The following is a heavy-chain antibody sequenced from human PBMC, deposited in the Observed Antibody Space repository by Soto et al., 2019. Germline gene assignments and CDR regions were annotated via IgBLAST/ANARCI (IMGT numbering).Heavy chain of an antibody. Sequence: PSETLSLTCTVSGGSISSGGYYWSWIRQHPGKGLEWIGYIYYRGSTYYNPSLKSRVTISVDTSKNQFSLKLSSVTAADTAVYYCARENRYCSGGSCYYNWFDPWGQGTLVTVSS. J-gene: IGHJ5*02. D-gene: IGHD2-15*01. V-gene: IGHV4-31*03. CDR3: ARENRYCSGGSCYYNWFDP. CDR2: IYYRGST. CDR1: GGSISSGGYY.